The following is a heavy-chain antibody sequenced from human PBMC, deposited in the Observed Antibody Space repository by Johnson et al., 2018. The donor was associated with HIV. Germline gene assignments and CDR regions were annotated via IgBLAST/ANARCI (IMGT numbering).Heavy chain of an antibody. D-gene: IGHD1-14*01. CDR1: GFTFSSYW. Sequence: VQLVESGGGLVQPGGSLRLSCAASGFTFSSYWMHWVRQAPGKGLVWVSRINSDGSSTSYADSVKGRFTISRDNAKNSLYLQMNSLRAEDTALYYCAKEATDSAFDSWGQGTMVTVSS. CDR3: AKEATDSAFDS. J-gene: IGHJ3*02. V-gene: IGHV3-74*01. CDR2: INSDGSST.